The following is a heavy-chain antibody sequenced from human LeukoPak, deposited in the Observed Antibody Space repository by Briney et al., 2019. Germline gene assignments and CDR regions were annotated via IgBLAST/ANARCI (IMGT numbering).Heavy chain of an antibody. J-gene: IGHJ6*02. D-gene: IGHD5-18*01. Sequence: RGCLRLSCATSGYTFSSYAMSWVRQATGKGQEWDSAISGSCGKVHYADSVKSRFTIARDNSKNTLYLQITSLRAEDTAVYYWAKYGYGHGRNYYGMDGSGQRTTVTASS. CDR3: AKYGYGHGRNYYGMDG. V-gene: IGHV3-23*01. CDR2: ISGSCGKV. CDR1: GYTFSSYA.